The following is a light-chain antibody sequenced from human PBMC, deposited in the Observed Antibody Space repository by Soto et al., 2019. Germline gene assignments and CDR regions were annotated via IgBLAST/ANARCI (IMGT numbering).Light chain of an antibody. CDR3: ISDAGINNLGV. J-gene: IGLJ1*01. CDR2: EVN. Sequence: QSVLTQPPSASGSPGQSVTISCTGTSSDVGGYKYVSWYQQHPGKAPKLMIFEVNKRPSGVPDRFSGSKSGNTASLTVSGLQAEDEADYYCISDAGINNLGVFGTGTKVTVL. CDR1: SSDVGGYKY. V-gene: IGLV2-8*01.